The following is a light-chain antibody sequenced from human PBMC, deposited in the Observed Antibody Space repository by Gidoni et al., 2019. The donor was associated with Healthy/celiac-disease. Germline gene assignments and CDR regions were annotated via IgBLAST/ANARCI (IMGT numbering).Light chain of an antibody. CDR3: SSYTSSSTSSYV. Sequence: QSALTQPASVSGSPAQSITISCTGTSSDVGGYNYVSWYQQHPGKAPKLMIYEVSNRPSGVSNRFSGSKSGNTASLTISGLQAEDEADYYCSSYTSSSTSSYVFGTGTKVTVL. CDR1: SSDVGGYNY. CDR2: EVS. J-gene: IGLJ1*01. V-gene: IGLV2-14*01.